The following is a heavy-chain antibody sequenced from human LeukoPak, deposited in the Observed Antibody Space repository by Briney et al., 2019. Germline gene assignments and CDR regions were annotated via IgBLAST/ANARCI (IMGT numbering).Heavy chain of an antibody. Sequence: SGGSLRLSCAASGFTFSSYEMNWVRQAPGKGLEWVSYISSSGSTIYYADSVKGRFTISRDNAKNSLYLQMNSLRAEGTAVYYCAESRNGMVDYWGQGTLVTVSS. J-gene: IGHJ4*02. CDR2: ISSSGSTI. D-gene: IGHD4-11*01. V-gene: IGHV3-48*03. CDR1: GFTFSSYE. CDR3: AESRNGMVDY.